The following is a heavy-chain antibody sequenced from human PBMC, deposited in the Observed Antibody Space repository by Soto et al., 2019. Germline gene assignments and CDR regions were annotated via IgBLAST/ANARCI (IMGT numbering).Heavy chain of an antibody. Sequence: QVVLLQSGAEVREPGSSVRVCCKVSGSTFNNFAFSWVRQAPGDGPEWMGGIVVDSNTAEYSQRFQDRVTITADTSTDTLYMELGSLTFEDTAVYYCARAIKRWEVNYYFDFWGQGTLVTVSS. D-gene: IGHD1-26*01. CDR2: IVVDSNTA. V-gene: IGHV1-69*06. J-gene: IGHJ4*02. CDR3: ARAIKRWEVNYYFDF. CDR1: GSTFNNFA.